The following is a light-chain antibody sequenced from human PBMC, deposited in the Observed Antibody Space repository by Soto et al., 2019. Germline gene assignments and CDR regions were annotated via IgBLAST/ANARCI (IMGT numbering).Light chain of an antibody. CDR2: AAS. V-gene: IGKV1-39*01. CDR3: QQSNIMAT. Sequence: DIHMTQSPSSLSASVGGRVSITCRASHSIGNYLNWYQQKPGKAPKLLIYAASRLQPGVPSRFSGSGSGTDFTLTITTLQPEDFATYFCQQSNIMATFGQGTRLEIK. J-gene: IGKJ5*01. CDR1: HSIGNY.